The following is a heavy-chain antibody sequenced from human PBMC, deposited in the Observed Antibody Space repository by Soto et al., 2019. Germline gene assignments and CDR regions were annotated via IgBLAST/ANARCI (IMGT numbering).Heavy chain of an antibody. CDR2: IFSNDEK. Sequence: QVTLKESGPVLVKPTETLTLTCTVSGFSLSNARMGVSWIRQPPGKALEWLAHIFSNDEKSYSTSLKSRLTISKDTSKPQVVLTMTNMDPVDTATYYCARKLELQGHHYYYGMDVWGQGTTVTVSS. CDR1: GFSLSNARMG. D-gene: IGHD1-26*01. V-gene: IGHV2-26*01. CDR3: ARKLELQGHHYYYGMDV. J-gene: IGHJ6*02.